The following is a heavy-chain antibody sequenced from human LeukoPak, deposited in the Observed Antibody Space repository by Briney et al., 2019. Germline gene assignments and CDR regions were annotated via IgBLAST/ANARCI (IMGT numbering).Heavy chain of an antibody. J-gene: IGHJ4*02. CDR1: GYTFTSYA. Sequence: SVKVSCKASGYTFTSYAMNWVRQAPGQGLEWMGRIIPIFDEAIYAQKFQGRVTITADRSTSTAYMELSGLTSEDTAVYYCERRPERWPQNHRTLDNWGQGTLVTVSS. D-gene: IGHD5-24*01. CDR2: IIPIFDEA. V-gene: IGHV1-69*04. CDR3: ERRPERWPQNHRTLDN.